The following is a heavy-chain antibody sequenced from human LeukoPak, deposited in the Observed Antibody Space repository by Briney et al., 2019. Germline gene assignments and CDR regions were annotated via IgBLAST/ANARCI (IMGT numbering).Heavy chain of an antibody. CDR2: IYPGDSDT. V-gene: IGHV5-51*01. Sequence: GESLKISCKGSGYSFASSWIGWVRQIPGKGLEWMWIIYPGDSDTRYSPSFQGQVTISADKSISTAYLQWSSLKASDTAMYYCARRPDYYDSSGFLADYWGQGTLVTVSS. CDR3: ARRPDYYDSSGFLADY. J-gene: IGHJ4*02. D-gene: IGHD3-22*01. CDR1: GYSFASSW.